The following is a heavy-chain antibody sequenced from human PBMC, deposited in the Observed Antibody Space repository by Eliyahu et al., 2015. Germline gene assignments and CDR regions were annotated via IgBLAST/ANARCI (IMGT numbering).Heavy chain of an antibody. CDR3: ARGGSLHFDY. D-gene: IGHD3-16*01. Sequence: QVQLQESGPGLVKPSETLSLTCTVSGGSISSYYWSWIRQPPGKGLEWIGYIYYSGSTNYNPSLKSRVTISVDTSKNQFSLKLSSVTAADTAVYYCARGGSLHFDYWGQGTLVTVSS. J-gene: IGHJ4*02. CDR1: GGSISSYY. CDR2: IYYSGST. V-gene: IGHV4-59*01.